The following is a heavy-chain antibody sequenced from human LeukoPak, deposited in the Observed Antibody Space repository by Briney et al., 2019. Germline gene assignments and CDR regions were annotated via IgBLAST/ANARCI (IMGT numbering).Heavy chain of an antibody. J-gene: IGHJ3*02. Sequence: SETLSLTCAVYGGSFSGYYWNWIRQPPGKGLEWIGEISHSGSTNYNPSLKSRVTISVDTSKNQFSLKLSSVTAADTAVYYCARGGCSGGSCYEDAFDIWGQGTMVTVSS. CDR2: ISHSGST. D-gene: IGHD2-15*01. CDR3: ARGGCSGGSCYEDAFDI. V-gene: IGHV4-34*01. CDR1: GGSFSGYY.